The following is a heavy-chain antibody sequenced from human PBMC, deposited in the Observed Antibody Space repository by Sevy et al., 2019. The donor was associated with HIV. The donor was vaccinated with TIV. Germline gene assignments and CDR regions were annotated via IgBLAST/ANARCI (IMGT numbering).Heavy chain of an antibody. V-gene: IGHV4-34*01. CDR1: DGSLSGYY. Sequence: SETLSLTCAVYDGSLSGYYWSWIRQSPGKGLEWIGQINYIGTTNYTPSLSSRVTISIDTSKNQFFLRLRTGTAADTAIYYCARDPYDCGGDCYISGVFDIWGQGTLVTVSS. CDR2: INYIGTT. D-gene: IGHD2-21*01. J-gene: IGHJ3*02. CDR3: ARDPYDCGGDCYISGVFDI.